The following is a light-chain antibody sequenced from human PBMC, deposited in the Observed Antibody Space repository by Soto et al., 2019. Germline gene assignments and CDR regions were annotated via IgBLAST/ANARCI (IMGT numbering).Light chain of an antibody. CDR3: QQYNNWPL. V-gene: IGKV3-15*01. Sequence: EIVMTQSPATLSVSPGERATLSCRASQSVSNNVAWYQQKPGQAPRLLIYGASTRATGIPARFSGSGSGTEFTLTISSLQSEDFAVYYCQQYNNWPLFGPGTKVDIK. CDR1: QSVSNN. J-gene: IGKJ3*01. CDR2: GAS.